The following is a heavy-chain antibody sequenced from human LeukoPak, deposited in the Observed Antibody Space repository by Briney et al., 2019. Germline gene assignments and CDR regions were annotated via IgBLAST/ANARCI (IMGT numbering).Heavy chain of an antibody. V-gene: IGHV1-18*01. Sequence: ASVKVSCKASGYTFTSYGISWVRQAPGQGLEWMGWISAYNGNTNYAQKLQGRVTMTTDTSTSTAYMELRSLRSDDTAVYYCARVRMPHGGAAATKDDNISNGEFDYWGQGTLVTVSS. D-gene: IGHD2-15*01. CDR3: ARVRMPHGGAAATKDDNISNGEFDY. CDR2: ISAYNGNT. CDR1: GYTFTSYG. J-gene: IGHJ4*02.